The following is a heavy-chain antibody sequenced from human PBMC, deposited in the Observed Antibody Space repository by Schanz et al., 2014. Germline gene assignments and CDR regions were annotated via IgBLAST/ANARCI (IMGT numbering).Heavy chain of an antibody. CDR2: IYIGGNT. D-gene: IGHD3-10*01. CDR3: AKGRFGELSAADI. J-gene: IGHJ4*02. CDR1: GFSVGNKY. Sequence: EVQLVESGGGLVQPGGSLRLSCAASGFSVGNKYMNWVRQAPGKGLEWVSFIYIGGNTYYADSVKGRFTISRDNSKNTLYLQMNSLRAEDTAVYYCAKGRFGELSAADIWGQGSLVAVSS. V-gene: IGHV3-66*01.